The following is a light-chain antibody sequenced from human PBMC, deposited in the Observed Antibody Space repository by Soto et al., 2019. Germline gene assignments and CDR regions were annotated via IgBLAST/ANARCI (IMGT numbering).Light chain of an antibody. Sequence: GERATDWFRASQNIGNKVGWYQQKPGQAPRLLIYGASTRATGIPVRFSGSASGTEFTLTISCLQSEDFADDYCQQYSIWRTFGQGTTV. CDR3: QQYSIWRT. J-gene: IGKJ1*01. CDR1: QNIGNK. CDR2: GAS. V-gene: IGKV3-15*01.